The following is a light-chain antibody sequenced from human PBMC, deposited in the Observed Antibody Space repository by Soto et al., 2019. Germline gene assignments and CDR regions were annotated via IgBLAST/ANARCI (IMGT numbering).Light chain of an antibody. CDR1: VGL. CDR3: CLYVGGSTYV. V-gene: IGLV2-23*01. Sequence: QSALTQPASVSGSPGQSITISCTGTVGLVSWYQQHPGKVPKLIIYDDTKRPSGVSSRFSGSKSGNTASLTISGLQTEDEADYYCCLYVGGSTYVFGTGTKVTVL. CDR2: DDT. J-gene: IGLJ1*01.